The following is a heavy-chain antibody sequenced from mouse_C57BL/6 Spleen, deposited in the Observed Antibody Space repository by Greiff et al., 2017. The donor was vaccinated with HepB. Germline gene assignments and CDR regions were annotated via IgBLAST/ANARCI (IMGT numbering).Heavy chain of an antibody. D-gene: IGHD2-4*01. CDR1: GFTFSDYY. CDR2: ISNGGGST. J-gene: IGHJ4*01. CDR3: AGDGFYDYDVDAMDY. Sequence: EVKLVESGGGLVQPGGSLKLSCAASGFTFSDYYMYWVRQTPEKRLEWVAYISNGGGSTYYPDTVKGRFTISRDNAKNTLYLQMSRLKSEDTAMYYCAGDGFYDYDVDAMDYWGQGTSVTVSS. V-gene: IGHV5-12*01.